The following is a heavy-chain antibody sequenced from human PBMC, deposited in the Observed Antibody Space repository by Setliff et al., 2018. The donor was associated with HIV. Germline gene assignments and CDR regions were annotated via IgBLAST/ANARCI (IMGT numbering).Heavy chain of an antibody. CDR3: ARHPLSRGRGTTVTTVGAFDI. CDR1: GGSISSSSYY. CDR2: IYYSGST. V-gene: IGHV4-39*01. J-gene: IGHJ3*02. Sequence: PSETLSLTCTVSGGSISSSSYYWGWIRQPPGKGLEWIGSIYYSGSTSYNPSLRSRVTISVDTSKYQFSLRLSSVTAADTAVYYCARHPLSRGRGTTVTTVGAFDIWGQGTMVTVSS. D-gene: IGHD4-17*01.